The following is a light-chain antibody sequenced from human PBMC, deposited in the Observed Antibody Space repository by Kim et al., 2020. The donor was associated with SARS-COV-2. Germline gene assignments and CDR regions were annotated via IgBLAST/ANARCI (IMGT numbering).Light chain of an antibody. V-gene: IGKV3-15*01. J-gene: IGKJ4*01. Sequence: SPGERATLSCRASQSVSRNLAWYQQKPGQVPRLLIYGASTRATGIPARFSGSGSGTEFTLIISSLQSEDFAAYYCQQYYNWPPLTFGGGTKVDIK. CDR1: QSVSRN. CDR3: QQYYNWPPLT. CDR2: GAS.